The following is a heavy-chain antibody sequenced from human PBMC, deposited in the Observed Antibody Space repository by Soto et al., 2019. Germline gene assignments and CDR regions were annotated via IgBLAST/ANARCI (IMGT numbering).Heavy chain of an antibody. D-gene: IGHD2-21*02. Sequence: QVQMVQSGAELKKPGASVKVSCRASGYTFTTYNINWVRQATGQGLEWMGWMNPNSGSTGYAQKFQDRITLTRDTYITTAYMELSSLRYDDTAVYFCVRYGVAATYWGQGTLVTVSS. CDR1: GYTFTTYN. V-gene: IGHV1-8*01. CDR2: MNPNSGST. CDR3: VRYGVAATY. J-gene: IGHJ4*02.